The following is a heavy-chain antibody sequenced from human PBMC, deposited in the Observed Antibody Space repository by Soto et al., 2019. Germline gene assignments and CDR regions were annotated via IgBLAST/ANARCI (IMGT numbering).Heavy chain of an antibody. D-gene: IGHD3-3*01. Sequence: SLRLSCAASGFTVSSYGMHWVRQAPGKGLEWVAVISYDGSNKYYADSVKGRFTISRDNSKNTLYLQMNSLRAEDTAVYYCAKDLPRITIFGVVILYGMDVWGQGTTVTVSS. V-gene: IGHV3-30*18. CDR3: AKDLPRITIFGVVILYGMDV. CDR2: ISYDGSNK. CDR1: GFTVSSYG. J-gene: IGHJ6*02.